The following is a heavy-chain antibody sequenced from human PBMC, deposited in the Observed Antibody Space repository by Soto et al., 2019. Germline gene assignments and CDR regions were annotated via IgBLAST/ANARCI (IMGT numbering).Heavy chain of an antibody. CDR1: GFSFTGYY. Sequence: QVQLVQSGAAVKKPGASVKVSCKASGFSFTGYYIHWLRQAPGQGLEWMGWINAHSGGTEYAQKFQGRVTLTRDTSIATAYLTLTSLTSDDTARYYCAKDLTRQLAYWVDPCGQGTQVTVSS. D-gene: IGHD6-6*01. J-gene: IGHJ5*02. CDR2: INAHSGGT. CDR3: AKDLTRQLAYWVDP. V-gene: IGHV1-2*02.